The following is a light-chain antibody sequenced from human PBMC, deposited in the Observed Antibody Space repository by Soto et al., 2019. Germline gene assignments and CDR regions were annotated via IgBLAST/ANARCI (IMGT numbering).Light chain of an antibody. CDR1: TETVCSGCY. CDR3: FLAYGGGRV. CDR2: DTS. J-gene: IGLJ3*02. V-gene: IGLV7-46*01. Sequence: TQQPSVTRSTGVTFDLTCDSNTETVCSGCYPYWVQQKPGQARRTLIYDTSPKYSWPTAPFSGTLVRGKTALTLSGAGTEDEADYYCFLAYGGGRVFGGGTK.